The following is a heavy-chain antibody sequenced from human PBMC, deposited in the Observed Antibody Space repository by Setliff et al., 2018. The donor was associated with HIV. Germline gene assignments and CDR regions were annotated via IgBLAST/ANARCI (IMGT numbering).Heavy chain of an antibody. CDR3: ARSGAGYSTGPLYYYMDV. D-gene: IGHD5-18*01. J-gene: IGHJ6*03. Sequence: ASVKVSCKASGGTFSSYAISWVRQAPGQGLEWMGWINPNNGDTNYAQHFQDRVSMTRDTSISTVYMELSRLGSDDTAVYYCARSGAGYSTGPLYYYMDVWGKGTTVTVSS. CDR2: INPNNGDT. V-gene: IGHV1-2*02. CDR1: GGTFSSYA.